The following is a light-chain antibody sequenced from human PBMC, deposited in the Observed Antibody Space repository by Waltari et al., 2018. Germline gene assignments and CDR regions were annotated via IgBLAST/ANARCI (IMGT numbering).Light chain of an antibody. V-gene: IGLV2-14*01. CDR2: DVS. Sequence: QSALTQSASVSGSPGPSITISCTGTRSDFAVFNYVPWYQQHPGKPPQLMIYDVSKRPSCVSNRFSGSKSGNTASLTISGLQAEDEADYYCSSYTSTWVFGGGTKLTVL. CDR3: SSYTSTWV. J-gene: IGLJ3*02. CDR1: RSDFAVFNY.